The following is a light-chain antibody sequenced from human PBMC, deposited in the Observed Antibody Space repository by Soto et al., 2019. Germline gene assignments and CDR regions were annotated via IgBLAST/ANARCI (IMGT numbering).Light chain of an antibody. J-gene: IGLJ3*02. V-gene: IGLV1-51*01. CDR1: SSNIGNNY. CDR2: DNN. CDR3: GTWDSSLLGV. Sequence: QSVLTQPPSVSAAPGQKVTISCSGSSSNIGNNYVSWYQQLPGTAPKLLIYDNNKRPSGIPDRFSGSKSGTSATLGITGLQTGDEADYYSGTWDSSLLGVFGGGTKLTVL.